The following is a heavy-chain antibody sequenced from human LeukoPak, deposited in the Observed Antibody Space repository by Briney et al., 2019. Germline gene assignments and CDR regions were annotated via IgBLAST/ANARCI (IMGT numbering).Heavy chain of an antibody. CDR2: MYHSGSA. CDR1: GYSISSGYY. J-gene: IGHJ4*02. CDR3: ARDIAATGRYFDY. Sequence: SETLSLTCTVSGYSISSGYYWGWIRQPPGKGLEWIGSMYHSGSAYYNPSLKSRVTISVDTSKNQFSLKLSSVTAADTAVYYCARDIAATGRYFDYWGQGTPVTVSS. V-gene: IGHV4-38-2*02. D-gene: IGHD6-13*01.